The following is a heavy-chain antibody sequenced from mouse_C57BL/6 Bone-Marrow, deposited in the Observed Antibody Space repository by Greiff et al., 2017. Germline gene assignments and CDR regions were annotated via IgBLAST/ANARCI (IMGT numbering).Heavy chain of an antibody. D-gene: IGHD1-1*01. CDR2: ISDGGSYT. Sequence: EVHLVESGGGLVKPGGSLKLSCAASGFTFSSYAMSWVRQTPEKRLEWVATISDGGSYTYYPENVKGRFTISRDNAKNNLYLQMSHLKSEDTAMYYCERDNSYGSSLHWYYAMDYWGQGTSVTVSS. J-gene: IGHJ4*01. CDR3: ERDNSYGSSLHWYYAMDY. V-gene: IGHV5-4*01. CDR1: GFTFSSYA.